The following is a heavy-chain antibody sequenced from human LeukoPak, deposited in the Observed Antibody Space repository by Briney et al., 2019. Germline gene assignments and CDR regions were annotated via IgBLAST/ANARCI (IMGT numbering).Heavy chain of an antibody. J-gene: IGHJ5*02. CDR3: ARAAYSYGYGGFDP. D-gene: IGHD5-18*01. V-gene: IGHV3-30*04. Sequence: PGRSLRLSCAASGFTFSSYAMHWVRQAPGKGLEWVAVISYDGSNKYYADSVKGRFTISRDNPKNTLYLQMNSLRAEDTAVYYCARAAYSYGYGGFDPWGQGTLVTVSS. CDR1: GFTFSSYA. CDR2: ISYDGSNK.